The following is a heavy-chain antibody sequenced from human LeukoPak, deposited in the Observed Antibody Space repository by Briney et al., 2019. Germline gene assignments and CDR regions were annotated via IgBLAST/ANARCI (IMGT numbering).Heavy chain of an antibody. V-gene: IGHV3-23*01. Sequence: GGSLRLSCAASGFTFSSYAMSWVRQAPGKGLEWVSAISGGGGSTYYADSVKGRFTISRDNSKNTLYLQMNSLRAEDTAVYYCAKAYDFWSGIDYWGQGTLVTVSS. CDR3: AKAYDFWSGIDY. J-gene: IGHJ4*02. CDR1: GFTFSSYA. D-gene: IGHD3-3*01. CDR2: ISGGGGST.